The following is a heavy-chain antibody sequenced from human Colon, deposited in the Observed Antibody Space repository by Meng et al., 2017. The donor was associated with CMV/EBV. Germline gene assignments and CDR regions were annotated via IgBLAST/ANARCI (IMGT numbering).Heavy chain of an antibody. D-gene: IGHD1-26*01. Sequence: SGGSISSGGYYWSWIRQHPGKGLEWIGYISYSGSTYYNPSLKSRVTISVNTSKNQVSLKLSSVTAADTAVYYCARGGSGSYGDYFDYWGQGTLVTVSS. V-gene: IGHV4-31*02. J-gene: IGHJ4*02. CDR3: ARGGSGSYGDYFDY. CDR2: ISYSGST. CDR1: GGSISSGGYY.